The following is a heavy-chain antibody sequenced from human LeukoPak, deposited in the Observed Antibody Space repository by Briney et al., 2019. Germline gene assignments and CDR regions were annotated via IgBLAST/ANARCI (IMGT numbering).Heavy chain of an antibody. D-gene: IGHD5-12*01. CDR1: GFTFSSYE. Sequence: GGFLRLSCAASGFTFSSYEMNWVRQAPGKGLEWVSYISSSGSTIYYADSVKGRFTISRDNAKNSLYLQMNSLRAEDTAVYYCAREVATAFDYWGQGTLVTVSS. CDR2: ISSSGSTI. CDR3: AREVATAFDY. J-gene: IGHJ4*02. V-gene: IGHV3-48*03.